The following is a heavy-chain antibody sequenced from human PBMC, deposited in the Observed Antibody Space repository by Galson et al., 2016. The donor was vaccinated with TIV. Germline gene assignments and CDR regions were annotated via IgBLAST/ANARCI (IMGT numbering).Heavy chain of an antibody. J-gene: IGHJ6*02. CDR3: AREGSTVTMHHYLGLDV. CDR2: IYYAGTT. D-gene: IGHD4-17*01. Sequence: LSLTCTVSGYSISSGYYWGWIRQSPGKGLEWMGSIYYAGTTYTNPSLKSRLTLSVDTSNNQVSLRLSYVTAADTAVYYCAREGSTVTMHHYLGLDVRGQGAKLIVSS. CDR1: GYSISSGYY. V-gene: IGHV4-38-2*02.